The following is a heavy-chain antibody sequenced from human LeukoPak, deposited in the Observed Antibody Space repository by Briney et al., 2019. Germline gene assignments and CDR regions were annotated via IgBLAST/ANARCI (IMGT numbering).Heavy chain of an antibody. Sequence: GESLKISCQGSGYSFTNNWIGWVRHMPGKGLDWMAIVYPGDSHTKYNPSFQGQVTISADKSSSTAYLQWISPRASDTAIYYCVRTPTCSSGSCYPNWFDSWGQGTLVTVSS. J-gene: IGHJ5*01. CDR2: VYPGDSHT. CDR3: VRTPTCSSGSCYPNWFDS. CDR1: GYSFTNNW. D-gene: IGHD2-15*01. V-gene: IGHV5-51*01.